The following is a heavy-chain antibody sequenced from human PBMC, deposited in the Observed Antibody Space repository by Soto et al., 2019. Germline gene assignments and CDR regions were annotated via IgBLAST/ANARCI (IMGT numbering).Heavy chain of an antibody. CDR1: GGSFSGYY. Sequence: SETLSLTCAVYGGSFSGYYWSWIRQPPGKGLEWIGEINHSGSTNYNPSLKSRVTISVDTSKNQFSLKLSSVTAADTAAYYCARGGPYSNGWYRFDYWGQGTLVTVSS. CDR2: INHSGST. J-gene: IGHJ4*02. V-gene: IGHV4-34*01. D-gene: IGHD6-19*01. CDR3: ARGGPYSNGWYRFDY.